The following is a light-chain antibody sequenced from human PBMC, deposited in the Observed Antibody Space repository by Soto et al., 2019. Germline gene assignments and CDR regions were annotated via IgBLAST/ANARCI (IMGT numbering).Light chain of an antibody. CDR2: DAS. V-gene: IGKV3-11*01. CDR1: QSVSSN. J-gene: IGKJ2*01. Sequence: EIVMTQSPATLSVCPGERATLSCRASQSVSSNLAWYQQKPGQAPRLLIYDASNRATGIPARFSGSGSGTDFTLTISSLEPEDFAVYYCQQRSNWPPYTFGQGTKLEIK. CDR3: QQRSNWPPYT.